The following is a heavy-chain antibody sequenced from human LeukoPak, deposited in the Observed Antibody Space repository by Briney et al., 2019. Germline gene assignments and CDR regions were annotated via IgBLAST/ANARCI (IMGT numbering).Heavy chain of an antibody. D-gene: IGHD2/OR15-2a*01. CDR1: GFTFSTYA. J-gene: IGHJ6*02. V-gene: IGHV3-23*01. CDR2: ISESDGRT. CDR3: AKVLSLTQYYWYGMDV. Sequence: PGGSLRLSCAASGFTFSTYAMNWVRRAPGKGLEWVSGISESDGRTYYADSVKGRFTISRDNSKNPLYLQMNSLRVEDTAVYYCAKVLSLTQYYWYGMDVWGQGTTVVASS.